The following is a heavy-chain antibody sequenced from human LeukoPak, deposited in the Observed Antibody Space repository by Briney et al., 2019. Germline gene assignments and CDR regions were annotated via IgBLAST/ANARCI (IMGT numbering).Heavy chain of an antibody. V-gene: IGHV3-53*01. Sequence: GGSLRLSCAASEFTVSSNYMSWVRQAPGKGLEWVSVIYSGGSTYYADSVKGRFTISRDNSKNTLYLQMNSLRAEDTAVYYCASPGWAGSPDYWGQGTLVTVSS. CDR3: ASPGWAGSPDY. CDR1: EFTVSSNY. J-gene: IGHJ4*02. CDR2: IYSGGST. D-gene: IGHD3-10*01.